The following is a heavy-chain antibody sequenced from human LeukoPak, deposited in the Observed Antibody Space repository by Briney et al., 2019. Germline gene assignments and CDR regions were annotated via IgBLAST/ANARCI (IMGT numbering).Heavy chain of an antibody. J-gene: IGHJ4*02. CDR2: IIPIFGTA. CDR1: GGTFSSYA. CDR3: ARGPTYYYDSSGYWGY. V-gene: IGHV1-69*05. D-gene: IGHD3-22*01. Sequence: ASVKVSCKASGGTFSSYAISWVRQAPGQGLEWMGGIIPIFGTANYAQKFQGRVTITTDESTSTAYMELSSLRSEDTAVYYCARGPTYYYDSSGYWGYWGQGTLVTVSS.